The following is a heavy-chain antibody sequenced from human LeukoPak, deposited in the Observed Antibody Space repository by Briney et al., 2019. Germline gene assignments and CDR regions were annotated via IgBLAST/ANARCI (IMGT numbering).Heavy chain of an antibody. CDR1: GFTFSSYG. Sequence: GGSLRLSCAASGFTFSSYGMHWVRQAPGKGLEWVAVIWYGGSNKYYADSVKGRFTISRDNSKYTLYLQMNSLRAEHTAVYYCAKGVSFWSGFDAFDIWGQGTMVTVSS. CDR3: AKGVSFWSGFDAFDI. D-gene: IGHD3-3*01. J-gene: IGHJ3*02. CDR2: IWYGGSNK. V-gene: IGHV3-30*02.